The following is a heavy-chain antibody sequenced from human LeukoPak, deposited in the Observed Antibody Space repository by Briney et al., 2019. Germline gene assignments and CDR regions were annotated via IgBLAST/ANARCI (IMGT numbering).Heavy chain of an antibody. D-gene: IGHD3-10*01. CDR3: ATFGSGSRGANSFDY. CDR1: GFNFRDYA. J-gene: IGHJ4*02. V-gene: IGHV3-23*01. Sequence: GGSLRLSCAASGFNFRDYAMSWVRQAPGKGLEWVSAITSDCAGTFHADSVKGRFTMSRDNSMNTQYLHMNSLRAEDTAVYYCATFGSGSRGANSFDYWGQGTLVTVSS. CDR2: ITSDCAGT.